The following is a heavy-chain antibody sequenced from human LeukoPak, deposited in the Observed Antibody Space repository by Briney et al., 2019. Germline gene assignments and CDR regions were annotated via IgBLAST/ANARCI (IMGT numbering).Heavy chain of an antibody. CDR1: GSTFTTYS. CDR3: ARDRSIVVVPAATSPRRGTYYYYGMDV. CDR2: ISAYNGNT. J-gene: IGHJ6*02. Sequence: ASVKFSCTASGSTFTTYSISWVRQPPRQGLEWMGWISAYNGNTNYAQKLQGRVTMTTETSTSTAYMELRSLRSDDTAVYYCARDRSIVVVPAATSPRRGTYYYYGMDVWGQGTTVTVSS. V-gene: IGHV1-18*01. D-gene: IGHD2-2*01.